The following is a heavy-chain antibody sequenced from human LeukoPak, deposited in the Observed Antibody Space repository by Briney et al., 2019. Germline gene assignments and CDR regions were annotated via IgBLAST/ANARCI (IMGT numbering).Heavy chain of an antibody. V-gene: IGHV1-18*01. J-gene: IGHJ5*02. Sequence: GASVKVSCTASGYTFTSYGISWVRQAPGQGLEWMGWISAYNGNTNYAQKLQGRVTMTTDTSTSTAYMELRSLRSDDTAVYYCARGQDNPPPTYGFDPGGQGTLVTVSS. D-gene: IGHD2-15*01. CDR3: ARGQDNPPPTYGFDP. CDR1: GYTFTSYG. CDR2: ISAYNGNT.